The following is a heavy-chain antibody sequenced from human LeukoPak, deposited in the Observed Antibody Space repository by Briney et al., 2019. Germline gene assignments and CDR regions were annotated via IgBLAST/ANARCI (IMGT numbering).Heavy chain of an antibody. CDR3: ARRPGDCSGGSCYFDY. V-gene: IGHV5-51*01. J-gene: IGHJ4*02. Sequence: GESLKISRKGSGYSFTSYWIGCVRQMPGKGLEWMGIIYPGDSDTRYSPSFQGQVTISADKSISTAYLQWSSLKASDTAMYYCARRPGDCSGGSCYFDYWGQGTLVTVSS. CDR2: IYPGDSDT. CDR1: GYSFTSYW. D-gene: IGHD2-15*01.